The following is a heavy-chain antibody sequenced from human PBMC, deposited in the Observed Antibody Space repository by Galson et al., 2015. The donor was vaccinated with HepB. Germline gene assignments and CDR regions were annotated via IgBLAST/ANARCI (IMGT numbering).Heavy chain of an antibody. CDR1: GFTVSSNH. J-gene: IGHJ4*02. Sequence: SLRLSCAASGFTVSSNHMSWVRQAPGKGLEWVSVIYSGGDTDSADSVKGRFTISRHNFQNTLYLQMNSLRVEDTAVYYCASTRGFYYWGQGTLVIVSS. V-gene: IGHV3-53*04. CDR2: IYSGGDT. CDR3: ASTRGFYY.